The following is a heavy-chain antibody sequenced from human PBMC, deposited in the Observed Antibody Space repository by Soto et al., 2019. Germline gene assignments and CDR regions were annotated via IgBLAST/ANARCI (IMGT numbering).Heavy chain of an antibody. CDR2: IKPDGSKT. CDR3: ARDSWYFDL. Sequence: EVQLVESGGGLVQPGGSLRLSCAASGFTFSSFWMSWVRQAPGKGLEWVANIKPDGSKTYYVDSVKGRFTISKDNAKNSLYLQMNSLRAEDTAVYYCARDSWYFDLWGRGTLVTVSS. J-gene: IGHJ2*01. CDR1: GFTFSSFW. V-gene: IGHV3-7*04.